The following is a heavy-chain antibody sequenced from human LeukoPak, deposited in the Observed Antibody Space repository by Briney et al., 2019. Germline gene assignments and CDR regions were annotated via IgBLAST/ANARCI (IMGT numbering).Heavy chain of an antibody. V-gene: IGHV3-7*01. D-gene: IGHD3-3*01. CDR3: ARDDDVWSGWGH. CDR2: INQDGSGE. Sequence: GRSLRLSCAASGFTFSSYGMHWVRQAPGKGLEWVANINQDGSGEYYAGSVKGRFTIARDNAKNSLYLQMNSLRAEDTAVYYCARDDDVWSGWGHWGRGTLVTVSS. J-gene: IGHJ4*02. CDR1: GFTFSSYG.